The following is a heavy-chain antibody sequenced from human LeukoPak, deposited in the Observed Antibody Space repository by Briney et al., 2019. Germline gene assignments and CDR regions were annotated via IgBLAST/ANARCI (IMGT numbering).Heavy chain of an antibody. CDR1: GYTFTSYG. D-gene: IGHD5-18*01. J-gene: IGHJ5*02. CDR2: ISAYNGNT. CDR3: ARRGYSYGYYWFDP. Sequence: ASVKVSCKASGYTFTSYGISWVRQAPGQGLEGRGWISAYNGNTNYAQKLQGRVTMTTDTSTSTAYMELRSLRPDDTAVYYCARRGYSYGYYWFDPWGQGTLVTVSS. V-gene: IGHV1-18*01.